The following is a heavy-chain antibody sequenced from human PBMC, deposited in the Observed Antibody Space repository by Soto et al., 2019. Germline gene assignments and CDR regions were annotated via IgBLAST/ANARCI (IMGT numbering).Heavy chain of an antibody. V-gene: IGHV3-21*01. J-gene: IGHJ4*02. CDR2: ISSSSSYI. Sequence: EVQLVESGGGLVKPGGSLRLSCAASGFTFSSYSMNWVRQAPGKGLEWVSSISSSSSYIYYADSVNGRFTISRDNAKNSLYLQMSSLRAEDTAVYYCAREVGYGDCIGSDYWGQGTLVTVSS. CDR3: AREVGYGDCIGSDY. D-gene: IGHD4-17*01. CDR1: GFTFSSYS.